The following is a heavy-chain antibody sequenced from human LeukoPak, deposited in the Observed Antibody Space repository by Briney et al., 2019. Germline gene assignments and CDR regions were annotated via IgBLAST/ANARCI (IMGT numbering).Heavy chain of an antibody. CDR3: ARDLARLYGDYTSHYFDY. Sequence: SETLSLTCTVFGGSISSSSYYWGWIRQPPGKGLEWIGSIYYSGSTYYNPSLKSRVTISVDTSKNQFSLKLSSVTAADTAVYYCARDLARLYGDYTSHYFDYWGQGTLVTVSS. V-gene: IGHV4-39*07. J-gene: IGHJ4*02. D-gene: IGHD4-17*01. CDR2: IYYSGST. CDR1: GGSISSSSYY.